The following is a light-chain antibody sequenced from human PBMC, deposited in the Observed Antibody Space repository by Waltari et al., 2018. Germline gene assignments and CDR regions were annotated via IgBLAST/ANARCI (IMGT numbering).Light chain of an antibody. CDR3: QQYYSYPDT. CDR2: AAS. J-gene: IGKJ4*01. CDR1: QDISTY. Sequence: AIRITQSPSSLSASTGDRVTITCRASQDISTYLAWYQQKPGKATQLLIYAASTLHSGGPSRFSGSGSGTDFTLTISCLQSEDFATYYCQQYYSYPDTFGGGTKVEIK. V-gene: IGKV1-8*01.